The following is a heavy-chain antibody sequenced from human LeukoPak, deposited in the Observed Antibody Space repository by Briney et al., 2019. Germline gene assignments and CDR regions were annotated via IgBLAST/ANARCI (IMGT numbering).Heavy chain of an antibody. CDR3: AKDRVATIKGVYYFDY. CDR2: ISYDGSNK. Sequence: HPGRSLRLSCAASGFTFSNYAIHTVRQAPGKGLEWVPVISYDGSNKYYAASVKGRFTISRDNSNNTVYLQKNSLRPEETAVYYCAKDRVATIKGVYYFDYWGQGTLVTVSS. J-gene: IGHJ4*02. D-gene: IGHD5-12*01. V-gene: IGHV3-30*18. CDR1: GFTFSNYA.